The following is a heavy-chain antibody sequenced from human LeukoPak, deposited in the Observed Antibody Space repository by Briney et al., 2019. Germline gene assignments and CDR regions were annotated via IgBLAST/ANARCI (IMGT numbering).Heavy chain of an antibody. CDR2: IGPTGTDR. V-gene: IGHV3-21*01. J-gene: IGHJ4*02. CDR3: ATETIGRHYDY. CDR1: GFTFSSCG. Sequence: PGGSLRLSCAASGFTFSSCGFNWVRQAPGKGLEWVSSIGPTGTDRYYADSVRGRFTISRDNAKDSMYLQMDSLRDEDTAVYYCATETIGRHYDYWGQGALLTVSS. D-gene: IGHD1-14*01.